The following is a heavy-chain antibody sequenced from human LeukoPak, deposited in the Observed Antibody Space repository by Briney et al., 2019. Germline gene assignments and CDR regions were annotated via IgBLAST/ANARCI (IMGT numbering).Heavy chain of an antibody. D-gene: IGHD6-19*01. V-gene: IGHV5-10-1*01. Sequence: GESLRISCKGSGYSFTSYWISWVRQMPGKGLEWMGRVDPRDSNTKYSPAFEDHVTFSADKSISTAFLQWSSLEASDTAVYYCARGGWLDDYWGQGTLVTVSS. J-gene: IGHJ4*02. CDR3: ARGGWLDDY. CDR1: GYSFTSYW. CDR2: VDPRDSNT.